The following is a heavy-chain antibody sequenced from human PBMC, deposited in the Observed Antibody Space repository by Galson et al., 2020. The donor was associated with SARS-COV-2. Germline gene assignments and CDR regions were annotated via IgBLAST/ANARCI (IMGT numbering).Heavy chain of an antibody. CDR1: GFSLSTKGMC. CDR2: IDWDDDK. CDR3: ARTLGYCAMCVCYARGMDD. V-gene: IGHV2-70*01. Sequence: ESGPTLVKPTQTLTVTCTFSGFSLSTKGMCVSWIRQPPGKSLEWLALIDWDDDKYYSTSLMTRLTISNDTSKNQVVLTMTNMDTVDPATYYCARTLGYCAMCVCYARGMDDWGQGTTVTVAS. J-gene: IGHJ6*02. D-gene: IGHD2-8*01.